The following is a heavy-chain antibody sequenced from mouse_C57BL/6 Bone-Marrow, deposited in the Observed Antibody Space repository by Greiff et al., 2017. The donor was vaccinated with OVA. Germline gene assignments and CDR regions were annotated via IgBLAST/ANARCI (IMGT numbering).Heavy chain of an antibody. J-gene: IGHJ1*03. V-gene: IGHV1-64*01. CDR2: IHPNSGST. Sequence: QVQLQQPGAELVKPGASVKLSCKASGYTFTSYWMHWVKQRPGQGLEWIGMIHPNSGSTNYNEKFKSKATLTVDKSSSTAYMQLSSLTSEDSAVYYCARYYGSRRGYFDVWGTGTTVTVSS. CDR3: ARYYGSRRGYFDV. CDR1: GYTFTSYW. D-gene: IGHD1-1*01.